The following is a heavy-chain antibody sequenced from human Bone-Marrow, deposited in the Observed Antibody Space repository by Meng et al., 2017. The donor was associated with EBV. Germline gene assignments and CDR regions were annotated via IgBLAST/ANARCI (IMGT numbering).Heavy chain of an antibody. V-gene: IGHV2-5*02. CDR2: VYWDDDK. CDR3: ARGLRSFDN. Sequence: SVTPLGNPTPPPTLTCTFSGFSLTTPSLDGVWIRQPPGKAPEWLSFVYWDDDKRYRPSLMSRLTITKDTSKIQVVLTMSDMDPVDTATYYCARGLRSFDNWGQGTLVTVSS. D-gene: IGHD3-10*01. CDR1: GFSLTTPSLD. J-gene: IGHJ4*02.